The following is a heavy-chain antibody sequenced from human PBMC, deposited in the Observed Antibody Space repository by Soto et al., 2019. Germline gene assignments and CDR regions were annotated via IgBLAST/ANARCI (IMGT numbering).Heavy chain of an antibody. Sequence: ETLALTFTVAGGSISSYYWSWIRQPPGKGLEWIGYIYYSGSTNYNPSLKSRVTITVDTSKNQSSLKLSSVTAADTAVYYCARGYRRITIFGVVNWFDPWGQGTLVTVSS. D-gene: IGHD3-3*01. V-gene: IGHV4-59*13. CDR2: IYYSGST. J-gene: IGHJ5*02. CDR1: GGSISSYY. CDR3: ARGYRRITIFGVVNWFDP.